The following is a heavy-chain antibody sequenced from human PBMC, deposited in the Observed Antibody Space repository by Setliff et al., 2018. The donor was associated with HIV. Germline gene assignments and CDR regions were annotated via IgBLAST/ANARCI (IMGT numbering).Heavy chain of an antibody. Sequence: GGSLRLSCAASGFSFSNYWMDWVRQAPGKGLEWVATIKQDGSEIYHVDSVKGRFTISRDNARTSLYLEMSSLRAEDTAVYLCANLWEMGAWGQGTLGTVSS. V-gene: IGHV3-7*03. CDR3: ANLWEMGA. J-gene: IGHJ5*02. D-gene: IGHD1-26*01. CDR1: GFSFSNYW. CDR2: IKQDGSEI.